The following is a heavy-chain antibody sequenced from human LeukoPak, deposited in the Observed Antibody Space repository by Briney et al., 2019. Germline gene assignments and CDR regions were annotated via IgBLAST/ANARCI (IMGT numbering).Heavy chain of an antibody. CDR1: GGSISSSSYW. Sequence: SETLSLTCTVSGGSISSSSYWWGWIRQPPGKGLEWIANIYYSGSTYYNPSLKSRVTISVDTSKNQFSLKLSSVTAADTAVYYCASRMDDAFDIWGQGTMVTVSS. V-gene: IGHV4-39*01. D-gene: IGHD1-14*01. CDR3: ASRMDDAFDI. J-gene: IGHJ3*02. CDR2: IYYSGST.